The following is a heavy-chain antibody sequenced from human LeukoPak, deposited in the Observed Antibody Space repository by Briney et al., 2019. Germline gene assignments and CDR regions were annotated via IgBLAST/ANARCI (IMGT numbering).Heavy chain of an antibody. J-gene: IGHJ3*02. CDR2: IYYSGST. D-gene: IGHD3-22*01. CDR1: GGSISNSRDY. V-gene: IGHV4-39*07. Sequence: SETLSLTCTVSGGSISNSRDYWAWIRQPPGKGLEWIANIYYSGSTYYSPSLKSRVTISVDTSKNQFCLKLSSVTAADTAVYYCARGPDSYYYDSSGYYPDAFDIWGQGTMVTVSS. CDR3: ARGPDSYYYDSSGYYPDAFDI.